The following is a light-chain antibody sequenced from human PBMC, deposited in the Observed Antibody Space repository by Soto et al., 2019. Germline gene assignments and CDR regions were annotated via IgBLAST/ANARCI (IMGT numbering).Light chain of an antibody. Sequence: DIQMTQSPSTLSASAGDRVTITCRASQSISSWLAWYQQKPGKAPKVLIYKASALESGVPSRFSGSGSGTEFTLAISSLQPDDFATYYCQQYYAYPWPFGQGTKVEI. V-gene: IGKV1-5*03. J-gene: IGKJ1*01. CDR3: QQYYAYPWP. CDR2: KAS. CDR1: QSISSW.